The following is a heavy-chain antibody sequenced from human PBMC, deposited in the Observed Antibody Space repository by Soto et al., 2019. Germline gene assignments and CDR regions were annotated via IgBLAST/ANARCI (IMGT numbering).Heavy chain of an antibody. J-gene: IGHJ6*02. CDR3: ARDKRPTFYYNGMDL. CDR1: GYTFISYG. V-gene: IGHV1-18*04. Sequence: QVQLVQSGAEVRKPGASVKVACKASGYTFISYGVNWVRQAPGQGLEWMGWISHYHDNTNYARKVQGIVTLTTDTSASTAYMELRSLTSDATAVYYCARDKRPTFYYNGMDLWGQGTTVSGSS. CDR2: ISHYHDNT.